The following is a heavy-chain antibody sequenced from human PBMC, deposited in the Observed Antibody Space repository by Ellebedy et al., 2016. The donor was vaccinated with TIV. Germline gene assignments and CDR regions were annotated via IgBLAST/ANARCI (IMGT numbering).Heavy chain of an antibody. V-gene: IGHV3-11*04. CDR1: GFTFSDYY. D-gene: IGHD6-19*01. CDR3: ARDRSIAVAGTTPLWYFDL. Sequence: GGSLRLSXAASGFTFSDYYMSWIRQAPGKGLEWVSYISSSGSTIYYADSVKGRFTISRDNAKNSLYLQMNSLRDEDTAVYYCARDRSIAVAGTTPLWYFDLWGRGTLVSVSS. J-gene: IGHJ2*01. CDR2: ISSSGSTI.